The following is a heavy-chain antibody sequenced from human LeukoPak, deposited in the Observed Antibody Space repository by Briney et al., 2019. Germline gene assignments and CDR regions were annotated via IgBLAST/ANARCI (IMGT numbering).Heavy chain of an antibody. CDR1: GFTFSSYW. D-gene: IGHD6-13*01. CDR3: TRDSYTNTWHEEGRDY. V-gene: IGHV3-7*01. J-gene: IGHJ4*02. CDR2: IKEDGSDK. Sequence: PGGSLRLSCAASGFTFSSYWMTWVRQAPGKGLEWVANIKEDGSDKYYVESVKGRFTISRDNAKNSLYLQMNSLRAKDTAVYYCTRDSYTNTWHEEGRDYWGQGTLVIVSS.